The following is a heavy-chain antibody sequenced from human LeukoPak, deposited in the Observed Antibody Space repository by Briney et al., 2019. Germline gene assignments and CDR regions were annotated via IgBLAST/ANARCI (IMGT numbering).Heavy chain of an antibody. CDR3: ATYDILTGNRGGGTTY. D-gene: IGHD3-9*01. Sequence: SETLSLTCAVSGGSISSSKWWSWVRQPPGKGLEWIGEIYQSGSTNYNPSLKSRVTISVDKPKNQFSLKLSSVTAADTAVYYCATYDILTGNRGGGTTYWGQGTLVTVSS. CDR2: IYQSGST. CDR1: GGSISSSKW. V-gene: IGHV4-4*02. J-gene: IGHJ4*02.